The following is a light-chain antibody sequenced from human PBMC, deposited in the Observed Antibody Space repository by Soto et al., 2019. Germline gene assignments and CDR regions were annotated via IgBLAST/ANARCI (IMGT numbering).Light chain of an antibody. J-gene: IGKJ4*01. Sequence: EIVLTQFPDTLYVSPGERATLSCRASQSLSSNVAWYQQRPGRAPRLLIYATSSRASDVPARFSGSGSGTEFTLTIASLQSEDFAIYYCQQYNHWPRMLSFGGGTKVDIK. CDR1: QSLSSN. CDR3: QQYNHWPRMLS. CDR2: ATS. V-gene: IGKV3-15*01.